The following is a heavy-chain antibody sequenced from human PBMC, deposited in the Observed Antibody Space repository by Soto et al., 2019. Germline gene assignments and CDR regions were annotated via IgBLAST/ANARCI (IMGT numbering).Heavy chain of an antibody. D-gene: IGHD2-2*02. Sequence: SETLSLTCTVSGGSISSSSYYWGWIRQPPGKGLEWIGYIYYSGSTNYNPSLKSRVTISVDTSKNQFSLKLSSVTAADTAVYYCARGLSCSSTSCYIEEHTLRPPYYYYGMDVWGQGTTVTVSS. J-gene: IGHJ6*02. CDR3: ARGLSCSSTSCYIEEHTLRPPYYYYGMDV. CDR1: GGSISSSSYY. V-gene: IGHV4-61*05. CDR2: IYYSGST.